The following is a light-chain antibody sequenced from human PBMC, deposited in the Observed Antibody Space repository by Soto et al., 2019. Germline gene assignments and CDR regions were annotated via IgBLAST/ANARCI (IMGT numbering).Light chain of an antibody. J-gene: IGKJ1*01. CDR3: QQYNSYWT. CDR1: HWIDDW. CDR2: KAS. V-gene: IGKV1-5*03. Sequence: DIQMTQSPSTLSASVGDRVTITCRASHWIDDWLAWYQQKPGKAPKLLIYKASSLESGVPSRFSGSGSGTEFTLTISSLQPEDFATYYCQQYNSYWTFGQGTKVDIK.